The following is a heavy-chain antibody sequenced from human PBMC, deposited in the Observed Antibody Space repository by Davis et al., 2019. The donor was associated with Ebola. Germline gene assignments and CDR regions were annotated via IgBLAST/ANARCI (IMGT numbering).Heavy chain of an antibody. CDR3: VSGIVGAFDY. CDR1: GFTLRGYT. V-gene: IGHV3-21*01. D-gene: IGHD1-26*01. Sequence: GESLKISCVVSGFTLRGYTMNWVRQAPGKGLEWVSSISTSSSYLYYADSVKGRFTISRDNSKNTLYLQISSLRAEDTAVYYCVSGIVGAFDYWGQGTLVTVSS. CDR2: ISTSSSYL. J-gene: IGHJ4*02.